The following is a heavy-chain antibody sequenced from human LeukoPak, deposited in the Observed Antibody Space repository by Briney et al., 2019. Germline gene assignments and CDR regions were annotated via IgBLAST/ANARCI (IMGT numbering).Heavy chain of an antibody. CDR3: ARSAVSSSWQRAFDI. CDR1: GGSISGYY. V-gene: IGHV4-59*08. Sequence: PSETLSLTCSVSGGSISGYYWSWIRQPPGKGLEWIGYIYYSGTTIYNPSLKSRLTISLDTSKNQFSLNLSSVTAADTAVYYCARSAVSSSWQRAFDIWGQGTMVTVSS. J-gene: IGHJ3*02. D-gene: IGHD6-13*01. CDR2: IYYSGTT.